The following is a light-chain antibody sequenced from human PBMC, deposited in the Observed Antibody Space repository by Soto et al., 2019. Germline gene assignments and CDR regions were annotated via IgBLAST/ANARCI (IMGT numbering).Light chain of an antibody. Sequence: EIVITQSPATLSVSPLERSTLSFRASQSVSSNLAWYQQKPGQAPRLLIYDASTRATGIPDRFSGSGSETEFTLTISSLQSEDFAVYYCQQCNWPLTFGGGTKVDIK. J-gene: IGKJ4*01. V-gene: IGKV3-15*01. CDR1: QSVSSN. CDR2: DAS. CDR3: QQCNWPLT.